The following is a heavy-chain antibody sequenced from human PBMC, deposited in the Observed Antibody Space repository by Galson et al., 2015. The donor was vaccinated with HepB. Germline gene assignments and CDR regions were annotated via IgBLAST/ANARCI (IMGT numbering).Heavy chain of an antibody. V-gene: IGHV2-5*02. CDR2: IYWDDDK. Sequence: PALVNPTQTLTLTCPFSGFSLSTGGVGVGWIRQPQGKALEWLALIYWDDDKRYSPSLKSRLTITKATSKDQVVLTMTNRDPVDTATAYCANRLLGHAVDYWGQGTLVTVSS. CDR3: ANRLLGHAVDY. D-gene: IGHD1/OR15-1a*01. J-gene: IGHJ4*02. CDR1: GFSLSTGGVG.